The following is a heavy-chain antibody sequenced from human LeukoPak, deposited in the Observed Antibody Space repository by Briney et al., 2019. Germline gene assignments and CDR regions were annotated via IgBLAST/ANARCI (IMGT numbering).Heavy chain of an antibody. D-gene: IGHD3-16*01. CDR1: GGSISNYY. J-gene: IGHJ6*02. Sequence: SETLSLTCTVSGGSISNYYWSWIRQPPGKRLEWIGCLYYTGSTNYNPSLKSRVTISFDTSKNLFSLNLSSVTAADTAVYYCARHHEYIWGSSVDYYAMDVWGQGTTVTVSS. CDR2: LYYTGST. CDR3: ARHHEYIWGSSVDYYAMDV. V-gene: IGHV4-59*08.